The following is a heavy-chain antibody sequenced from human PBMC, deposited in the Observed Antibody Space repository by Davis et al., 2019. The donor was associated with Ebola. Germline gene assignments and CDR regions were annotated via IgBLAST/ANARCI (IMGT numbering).Heavy chain of an antibody. J-gene: IGHJ4*02. CDR3: ARGHPSLY. V-gene: IGHV4-59*06. CDR1: GGSISSYY. Sequence: SETLSLTCTVSGGSISSYYWSWIRQHPGKGLEWIGYIHYSGRTYYNPSLKSRVAISVDTSKNQFSLKLTSVTAADTAVYYCARGHPSLYWGQGTLVTVSS. CDR2: IHYSGRT.